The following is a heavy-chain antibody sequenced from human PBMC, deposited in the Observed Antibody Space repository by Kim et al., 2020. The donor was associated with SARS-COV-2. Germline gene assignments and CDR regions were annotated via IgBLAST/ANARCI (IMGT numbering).Heavy chain of an antibody. Sequence: SSATYADSVKGRFTISRDNAKNTLYLQMNSLRAEDTAVYYCARGSGAFDIWGQGTMVTVSS. CDR2: SSA. V-gene: IGHV3-74*01. CDR3: ARGSGAFDI. D-gene: IGHD6-25*01. J-gene: IGHJ3*02.